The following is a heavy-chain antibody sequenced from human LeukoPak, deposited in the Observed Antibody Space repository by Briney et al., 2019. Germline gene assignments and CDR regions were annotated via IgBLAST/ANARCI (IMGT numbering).Heavy chain of an antibody. V-gene: IGHV4-34*01. D-gene: IGHD2-2*01. CDR1: GGSFSGYY. J-gene: IGHJ4*02. CDR2: INHSGST. Sequence: PSETLSLTCAVYGGSFSGYYWSWIRQPPGKGLEWIGEINHSGSTNYNPSLKSRVTISVDTSKNQFSLELSSVTAADTAVYYCARCRSTSCPLDYWGQGTLVTVSS. CDR3: ARCRSTSCPLDY.